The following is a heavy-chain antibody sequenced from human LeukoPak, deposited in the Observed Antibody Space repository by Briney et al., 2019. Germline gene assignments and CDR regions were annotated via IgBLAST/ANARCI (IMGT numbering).Heavy chain of an antibody. CDR2: INPNSGGT. D-gene: IGHD6-13*01. CDR1: GYTFTGYY. CDR3: ARETAAIAAAGIRDFDY. Sequence: ASVKVSCKASGYTFTGYYMHWVRQAPGQGLEWMGWINPNSGGTNYAQKFQGRVTMTRDTSISTAYMELSRLRSDDTAVYYCARETAAIAAAGIRDFDYWGQGTLVTVSS. J-gene: IGHJ4*02. V-gene: IGHV1-2*02.